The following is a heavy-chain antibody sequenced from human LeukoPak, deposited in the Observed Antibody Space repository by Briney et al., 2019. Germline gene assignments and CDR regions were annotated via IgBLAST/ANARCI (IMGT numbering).Heavy chain of an antibody. V-gene: IGHV3-23*01. D-gene: IGHD4-17*01. CDR3: AKRSDYGLNGNYFDY. Sequence: GGSLRLSCAASGFTFSTYGLSWVRQAPGKGLEWVSTISGRDSNTYYADSVQGRFTVSRDNSENTVFLQMNSLRAEDTAVYYCAKRSDYGLNGNYFDYWGQGTLVTVSS. J-gene: IGHJ4*02. CDR1: GFTFSTYG. CDR2: ISGRDSNT.